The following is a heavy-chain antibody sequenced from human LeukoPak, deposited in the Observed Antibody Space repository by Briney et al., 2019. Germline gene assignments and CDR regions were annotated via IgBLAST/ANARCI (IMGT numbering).Heavy chain of an antibody. J-gene: IGHJ3*02. Sequence: GGSLRLSCAASGFTFSSYSMNWVRQAPGKGLEWVSVIYSGGSTYYADSVKGRFTISRHNSKNTLYLQMNSLRAEDTAVYYCARDGRFGNKWAFDIWGQGTMVTVSS. CDR2: IYSGGST. CDR3: ARDGRFGNKWAFDI. D-gene: IGHD3-10*01. V-gene: IGHV3-53*04. CDR1: GFTFSSYS.